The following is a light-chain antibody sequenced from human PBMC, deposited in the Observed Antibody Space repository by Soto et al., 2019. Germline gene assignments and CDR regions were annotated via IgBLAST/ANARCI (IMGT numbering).Light chain of an antibody. CDR3: SSYTSSSTEV. J-gene: IGLJ1*01. V-gene: IGLV2-14*03. Sequence: QSELTQPASGNGAPGQSITISCTRTSSNIGGYNYVSWYQQHPGKAPKLMIYDVGSRPSGVSNRFSGSKSANTASLTISGLQAEDEADYYCSSYTSSSTEVFGTGTKVTVL. CDR2: DVG. CDR1: SSNIGGYNY.